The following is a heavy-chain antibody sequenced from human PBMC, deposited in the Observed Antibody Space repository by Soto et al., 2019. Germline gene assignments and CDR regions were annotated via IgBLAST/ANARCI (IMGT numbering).Heavy chain of an antibody. J-gene: IGHJ5*02. CDR2: SYHHGRT. Sequence: QVQLQESGPGLVKPSQTLSLTCTVSGASMNSGAYYWSWVRQPPGKGLEWIGYSYHHGRTYNNPSLMSRVTMSLDTSKNQFSLKLNSVSAADTAVYYCARVSATGTRWFDPWGQGTLVTVSS. CDR1: GASMNSGAYY. D-gene: IGHD6-13*01. V-gene: IGHV4-31*03. CDR3: ARVSATGTRWFDP.